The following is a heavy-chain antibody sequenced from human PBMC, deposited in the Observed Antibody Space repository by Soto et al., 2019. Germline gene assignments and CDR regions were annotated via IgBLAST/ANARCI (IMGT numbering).Heavy chain of an antibody. Sequence: GGSLRLSCAASGFTFSDYYMSWIRQAPGKGLEWVSYISSSSSYTNYADSVKGRFTISRDNAKNSLYLQMNSLRAEDTAVYYCARPYYYDSSGYPAFDYWGQGTLVTVSS. CDR1: GFTFSDYY. CDR2: ISSSSSYT. J-gene: IGHJ4*02. V-gene: IGHV3-11*06. D-gene: IGHD3-22*01. CDR3: ARPYYYDSSGYPAFDY.